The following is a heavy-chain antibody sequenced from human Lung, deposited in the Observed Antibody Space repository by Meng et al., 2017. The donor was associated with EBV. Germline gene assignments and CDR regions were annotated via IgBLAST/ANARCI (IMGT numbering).Heavy chain of an antibody. CDR1: GGPVDSGAYY. CDR3: ARLRLVWMFDY. J-gene: IGHJ4*02. D-gene: IGHD6-19*01. CDR2: IYYSGST. Sequence: QVHRQGSGPGLVNPSQPLSLTSTVTGGPVDSGAYYWSWIRQRPGKGLEWIGYIYYSGSTFYTPSLKSRATLSVDTSKNQFSLNLNSVTAADTAVYYCARLRLVWMFDYWGQGALVTVSS. V-gene: IGHV4-31*02.